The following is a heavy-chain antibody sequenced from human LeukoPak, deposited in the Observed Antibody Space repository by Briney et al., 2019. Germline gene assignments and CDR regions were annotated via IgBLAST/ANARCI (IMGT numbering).Heavy chain of an antibody. Sequence: SVKVSCKTSGGSFSRYGLTWVRQAPGQGLEWMGGIIPMFRTADYAQRFQGRVTITADESTSTAYMEMSSLTSDDTAVYYCARSVGYSRDYQPGFFDYWGQGTLVSVSS. D-gene: IGHD1-14*01. J-gene: IGHJ4*02. CDR3: ARSVGYSRDYQPGFFDY. CDR1: GGSFSRYG. V-gene: IGHV1-69*01. CDR2: IIPMFRTA.